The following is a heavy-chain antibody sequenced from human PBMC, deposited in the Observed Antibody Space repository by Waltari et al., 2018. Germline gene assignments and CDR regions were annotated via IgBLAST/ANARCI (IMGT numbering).Heavy chain of an antibody. J-gene: IGHJ3*02. CDR3: ARDNDNAFDI. Sequence: QVQLVQSGAEVKKPGASVKVSCKASGYTFTSYAMHWVRQAPGQRLEWMGWINAGNGKTKYSQEFQGRVTITRDTSASTAYMELSSLRSEDMAVYYCARDNDNAFDIWGQGTMVTVSS. CDR1: GYTFTSYA. D-gene: IGHD3-22*01. CDR2: INAGNGKT. V-gene: IGHV1-3*03.